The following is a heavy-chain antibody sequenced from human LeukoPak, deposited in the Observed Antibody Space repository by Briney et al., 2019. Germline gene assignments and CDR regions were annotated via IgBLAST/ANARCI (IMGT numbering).Heavy chain of an antibody. V-gene: IGHV3-23*01. Sequence: GGSLRLSCAASGFTFSSYGMSWVRQAPGKGLEWVSAISGSGGSTYYADSVKGRFTISRDNAKNSLYLQMNSLRAEDTALYYCARGGDGVVVPAAIHSGWGQGTLVTVSS. J-gene: IGHJ4*02. CDR2: ISGSGGST. CDR1: GFTFSSYG. CDR3: ARGGDGVVVPAAIHSG. D-gene: IGHD2-2*01.